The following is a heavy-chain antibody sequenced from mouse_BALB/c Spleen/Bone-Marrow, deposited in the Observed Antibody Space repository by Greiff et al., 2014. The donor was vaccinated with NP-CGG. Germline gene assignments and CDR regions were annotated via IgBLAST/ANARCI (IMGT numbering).Heavy chain of an antibody. CDR2: IDPANGNT. J-gene: IGHJ4*01. Sequence: VQLKESGAELVKPGASVKLSCTASGFNIKDTYMHWVKQRPEQGLEWIGRIDPANGNTKYVPTFQGKATITADTSSNTAYLQPSSLTSEDTAVYYCASSGNYEGGAMDYWGQGIPVTVSS. CDR3: ASSGNYEGGAMDY. V-gene: IGHV14-3*02. CDR1: GFNIKDTY. D-gene: IGHD2-1*01.